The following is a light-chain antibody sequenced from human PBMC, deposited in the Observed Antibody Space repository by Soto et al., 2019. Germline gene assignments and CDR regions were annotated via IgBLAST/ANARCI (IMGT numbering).Light chain of an antibody. CDR2: GAS. J-gene: IGKJ4*01. CDR1: QSVSSK. V-gene: IGKV3-15*01. CDR3: QQYNDWPPA. Sequence: ETVMTQSPATLSLSPGERATLSCRASQSVSSKLVWYQQKPGQAPRFLIYGASTRATGIPARFRGSGSGTEFTLTIDSLQSEDFAVYYCQQYNDWPPALGGGTKVDSK.